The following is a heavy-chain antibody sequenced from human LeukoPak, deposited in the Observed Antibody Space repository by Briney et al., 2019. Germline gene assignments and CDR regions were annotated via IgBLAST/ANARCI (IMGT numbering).Heavy chain of an antibody. J-gene: IGHJ4*02. CDR1: GFTFSIYS. Sequence: GGSLRLSCAASGFTFSIYSMDWARQAPGKGLEWVSSNSSGSTYIYYADSVKGRFTISRDDAKSSLFLQMNSLGAEDTAVYYCARANTNGYTYGNFDYWGQGTLATVSS. CDR2: NSSGSTYI. V-gene: IGHV3-21*01. D-gene: IGHD5-18*01. CDR3: ARANTNGYTYGNFDY.